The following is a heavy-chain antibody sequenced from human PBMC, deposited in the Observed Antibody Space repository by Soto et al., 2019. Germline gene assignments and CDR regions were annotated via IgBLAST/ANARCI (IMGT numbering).Heavy chain of an antibody. Sequence: SGCLSLTCTVSGGSIDRSNYYWDWIRQPPGKGLEWIGTTYYNGNAYYNPSLKSRVTMSVDTSKNQFSLKLISVTAADTAVYYXARHFVAVVIKGWGYWGQGTLVTVSS. CDR2: TYYNGNA. V-gene: IGHV4-39*01. J-gene: IGHJ4*02. D-gene: IGHD3-22*01. CDR3: ARHFVAVVIKGWGY. CDR1: GGSIDRSNYY.